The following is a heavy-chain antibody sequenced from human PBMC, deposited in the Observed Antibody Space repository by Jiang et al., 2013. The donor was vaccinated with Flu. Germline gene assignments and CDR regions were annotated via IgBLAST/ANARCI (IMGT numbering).Heavy chain of an antibody. CDR1: GFTFSSYA. CDR3: ARAEDADYYGSGFNDY. J-gene: IGHJ4*02. D-gene: IGHD3-10*01. V-gene: IGHV3-64*01. Sequence: VQLLESGGGLVQPGGSLRLSCAASGFTFSSYAMHWVRQAPGKGLEYVSAISSNGGSTYYANSVKGRFTISRDNSKNTLYLQMGSLRAEDMAVYYCARAEDADYYGSGFNDYVGPGNPGHR. CDR2: ISSNGGST.